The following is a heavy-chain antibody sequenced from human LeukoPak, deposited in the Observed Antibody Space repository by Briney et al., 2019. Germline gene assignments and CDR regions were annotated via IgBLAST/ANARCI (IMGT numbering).Heavy chain of an antibody. CDR3: ARQRGVEQQLDAFDI. Sequence: ASVKVSCKASGYTFTSYYMHWVRQAPGQGLEWMGIINPSGGSTSYAQKFQGRVTMTRDTSTSTVYMELSSLRSEDTAVYYCARQRGVEQQLDAFDIWGQGTMVTVFS. J-gene: IGHJ3*02. CDR2: INPSGGST. V-gene: IGHV1-46*01. CDR1: GYTFTSYY. D-gene: IGHD6-13*01.